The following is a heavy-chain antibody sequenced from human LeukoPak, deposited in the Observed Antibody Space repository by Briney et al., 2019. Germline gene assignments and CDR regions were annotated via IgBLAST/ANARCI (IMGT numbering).Heavy chain of an antibody. D-gene: IGHD3-3*01. Sequence: PGGSLRLSCAAFGFTFSSYWMSWVRQAPGKGLEWVANIKQDGSEKYYVDSVKGRFTISRDNAKNSLYLQMNSLRAEDTAVYYCARAKYYDFWSGYYHKVYYFDYWGQGTLVTVSS. J-gene: IGHJ4*02. CDR1: GFTFSSYW. CDR2: IKQDGSEK. V-gene: IGHV3-7*01. CDR3: ARAKYYDFWSGYYHKVYYFDY.